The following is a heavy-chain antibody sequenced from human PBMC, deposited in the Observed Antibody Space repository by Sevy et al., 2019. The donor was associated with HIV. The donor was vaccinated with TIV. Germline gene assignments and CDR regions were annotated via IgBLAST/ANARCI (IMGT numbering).Heavy chain of an antibody. Sequence: SETLSLTRIVSGGSISDYYWSWIRQPPGKGPEWIGYIYYSGSTKYNPSLKSRVTISVDTSKNQFSLKLSSVTAADTAVYYCARVNYDSSGYYPTDYGMDVWGQGTTVTVSS. D-gene: IGHD3-22*01. CDR2: IYYSGST. CDR3: ARVNYDSSGYYPTDYGMDV. CDR1: GGSISDYY. J-gene: IGHJ6*02. V-gene: IGHV4-59*01.